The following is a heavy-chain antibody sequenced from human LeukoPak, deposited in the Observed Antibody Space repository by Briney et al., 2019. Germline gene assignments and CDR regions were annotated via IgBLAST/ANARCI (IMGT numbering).Heavy chain of an antibody. V-gene: IGHV3-21*01. CDR2: ISSSSSYI. CDR3: ARAPTGYYYYMDV. CDR1: GFTFSSYS. J-gene: IGHJ6*03. D-gene: IGHD4-17*01. Sequence: GGSLRLSCAASGFTFSSYSMNWVRQAPGKGLEWVSSISSSSSYIYYADSVKGRFTISRDNAKNSLYLQMNSLRAEDTAVYYCARAPTGYYYYMDVWGKGTTVTVSS.